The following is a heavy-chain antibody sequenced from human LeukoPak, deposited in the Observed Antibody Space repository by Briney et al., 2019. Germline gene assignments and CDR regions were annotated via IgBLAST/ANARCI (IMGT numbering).Heavy chain of an antibody. J-gene: IGHJ5*02. Sequence: SVKVSCKASGGTFSSYAISWVRQAPGQGLEWMGGIIPIFGTANYAQKFQGRVTITADESTSTVYMEVRGLRSDDTAMYYCARDVGITVADSFDPWGQGTLVTVSS. V-gene: IGHV1-69*13. CDR2: IIPIFGTA. CDR1: GGTFSSYA. CDR3: ARDVGITVADSFDP. D-gene: IGHD6-13*01.